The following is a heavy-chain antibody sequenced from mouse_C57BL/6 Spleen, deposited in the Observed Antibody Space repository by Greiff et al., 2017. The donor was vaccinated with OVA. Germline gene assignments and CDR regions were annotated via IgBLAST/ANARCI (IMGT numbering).Heavy chain of an antibody. V-gene: IGHV5-16*01. CDR2: INSDGSST. J-gene: IGHJ2*01. CDR3: ARERYDDGAYFDY. Sequence: DVKLVESEGGLVQPGSSMKLSCTASGFTFSDYYMAWVRQVPEKGLEWVANINSDGSSTYYLDSLKSRFIISRDNAKNILYLQMSSLKSEDTATYYCARERYDDGAYFDYWGQGTTLTVSS. D-gene: IGHD2-4*01. CDR1: GFTFSDYY.